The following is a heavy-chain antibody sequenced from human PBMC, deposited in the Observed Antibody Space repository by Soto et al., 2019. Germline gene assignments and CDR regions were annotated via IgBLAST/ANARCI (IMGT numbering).Heavy chain of an antibody. V-gene: IGHV4-4*02. Sequence: PSETLSLTCAVSGGSISSSNWWSWVRQPPGKGLEWIGEIYHSGSTNYNPSLKSRVTISVDKSKNQFSLKLSSVTAADTAVYYCGSSSSEYYYYYGMDVWGQGTTVTVSS. J-gene: IGHJ6*02. D-gene: IGHD6-6*01. CDR1: GGSISSSNW. CDR2: IYHSGST. CDR3: GSSSSEYYYYYGMDV.